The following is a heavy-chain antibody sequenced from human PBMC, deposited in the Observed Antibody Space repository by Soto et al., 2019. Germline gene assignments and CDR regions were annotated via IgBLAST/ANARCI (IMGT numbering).Heavy chain of an antibody. Sequence: QVQLVQSGAEVKEPGASVKVSCKASGYTFTGYHIHWVRQAPGQGLEWMGWINTNSGDTNYAQKFRGWVTMTRDTSINTAYVELGRLTSDDTAVYYCARWAGASNWFEPWGQGTLVTVSS. CDR3: ARWAGASNWFEP. V-gene: IGHV1-2*04. D-gene: IGHD1-26*01. CDR1: GYTFTGYH. CDR2: INTNSGDT. J-gene: IGHJ5*02.